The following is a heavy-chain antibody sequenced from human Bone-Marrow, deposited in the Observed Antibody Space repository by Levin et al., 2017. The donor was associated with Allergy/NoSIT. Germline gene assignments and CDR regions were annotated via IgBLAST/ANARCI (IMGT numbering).Heavy chain of an antibody. V-gene: IGHV3-23*01. CDR2: INGDGDRT. J-gene: IGHJ4*02. CDR1: GFSLYNYA. Sequence: GGSLRLSCAASGFSLYNYAMNWVRQAPGKGLEWVARINGDGDRTDYADSVKGRFTISRDISEKTLYLQMNSLRGEDTAVYYCAKADCSSISCYVMDYWGQGTLVAVSS. CDR3: AKADCSSISCYVMDY. D-gene: IGHD2-2*01.